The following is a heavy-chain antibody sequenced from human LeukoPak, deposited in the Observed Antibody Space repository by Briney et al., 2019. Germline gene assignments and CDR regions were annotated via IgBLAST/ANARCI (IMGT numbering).Heavy chain of an antibody. J-gene: IGHJ4*02. CDR3: ARAPGIAVAGIDFDY. Sequence: ASVKVSCKASGGTFSSYAISWVRQAPGQGLEWMGGIIPTFGTANYAQKFQGRVTITADESTSTAYMELSSLRSEDTAVYYCARAPGIAVAGIDFDYWGQGTLVTVSS. CDR1: GGTFSSYA. V-gene: IGHV1-69*01. D-gene: IGHD6-19*01. CDR2: IIPTFGTA.